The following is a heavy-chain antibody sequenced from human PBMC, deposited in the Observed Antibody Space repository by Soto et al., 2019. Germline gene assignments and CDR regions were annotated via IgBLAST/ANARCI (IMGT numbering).Heavy chain of an antibody. D-gene: IGHD3-9*01. Sequence: ASVKVSCKASGYTFTSYGISWVRQAPGQGLEWMGWISAYNGNTNYAQKLQGRVTMTTDTSTSTAYMELRSLRSDDTAVYYCARDNRRKYYDILTGPDAFDIWGQGTMVTV. CDR3: ARDNRRKYYDILTGPDAFDI. J-gene: IGHJ3*02. V-gene: IGHV1-18*04. CDR1: GYTFTSYG. CDR2: ISAYNGNT.